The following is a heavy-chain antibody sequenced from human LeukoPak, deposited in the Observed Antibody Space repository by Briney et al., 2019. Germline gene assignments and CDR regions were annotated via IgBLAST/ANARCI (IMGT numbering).Heavy chain of an antibody. V-gene: IGHV3-74*01. CDR3: ARDQTYGDYWYFDL. CDR2: IKSDGSST. Sequence: PGGSLRLSCAASGFIFSSYWMHWVRQVPGKGLVWVSRIKSDGSSTTYADSVKGRFTISRDNAKNTLYLQMNSLRAEDTAVYYCARDQTYGDYWYFDLWGRGTLVTVPS. J-gene: IGHJ2*01. D-gene: IGHD4-17*01. CDR1: GFIFSSYW.